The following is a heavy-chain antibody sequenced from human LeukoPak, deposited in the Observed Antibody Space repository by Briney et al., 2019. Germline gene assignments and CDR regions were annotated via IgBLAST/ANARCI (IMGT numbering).Heavy chain of an antibody. CDR2: MNQDGSEK. CDR1: GFTFSSYW. CDR3: ARGGELLRPADY. Sequence: GGSLRLSCAASGFTFSSYWMSWVRQAPGKGLEWVANMNQDGSEKYYVDSVKGRFTITRDNAKNSLYLQMNNLRAEDTAVYYCARGGELLRPADYWGQGTLVTVSS. D-gene: IGHD1-26*01. V-gene: IGHV3-7*01. J-gene: IGHJ4*02.